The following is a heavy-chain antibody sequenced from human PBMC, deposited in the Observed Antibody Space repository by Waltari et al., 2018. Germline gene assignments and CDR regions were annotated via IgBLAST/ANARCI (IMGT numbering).Heavy chain of an antibody. D-gene: IGHD3-3*01. CDR1: EFTFAYYW. Sequence: EVQLVESGGGLVQLGGSMRLSWGASEFTFAYYWVTWVRQAPGKGLEWVANIKEDGSEKYYVDSVKGRFTISRDNAKNSLYLQMSSLRVEDTAVYYCATQSWSNFEYWGQGTLVTVSS. CDR3: ATQSWSNFEY. V-gene: IGHV3-7*01. CDR2: IKEDGSEK. J-gene: IGHJ4*02.